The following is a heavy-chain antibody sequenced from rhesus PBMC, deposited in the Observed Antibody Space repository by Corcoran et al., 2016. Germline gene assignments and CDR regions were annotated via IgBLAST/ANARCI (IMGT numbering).Heavy chain of an antibody. D-gene: IGHD3-3*01. J-gene: IGHJ4*01. CDR2: IYGSSTRT. V-gene: IGHV4S10*01. CDR1: GGSISDSYR. Sequence: QVQLQESGPGVVKPSETLSLTCAVSGGSISDSYRWSWIRQPPGKGLEWIGYIYGSSTRTNYNPSLKSRVTSSKETSKNQFSLKLSSVTAADTAVYYCASLYYNIWTGYATFDYWGQGVLVTVSS. CDR3: ASLYYNIWTGYATFDY.